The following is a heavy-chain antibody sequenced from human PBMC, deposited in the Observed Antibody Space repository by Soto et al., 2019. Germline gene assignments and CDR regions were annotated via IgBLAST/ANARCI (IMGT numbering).Heavy chain of an antibody. V-gene: IGHV3-23*01. CDR3: AKDSHTIFGVVRPPGWYDY. CDR2: ISGSGGST. D-gene: IGHD3-3*01. CDR1: GFTFSSYA. J-gene: IGHJ4*02. Sequence: EVQLLESGGGLVQPGGSLRLSCAASGFTFSSYAMSWVRQAPGKGLEWVSAISGSGGSTYYADSVKGRFTISRDNSKNTLYQQMNSLRAEDTAVYYCAKDSHTIFGVVRPPGWYDYWGQGTLVTVSS.